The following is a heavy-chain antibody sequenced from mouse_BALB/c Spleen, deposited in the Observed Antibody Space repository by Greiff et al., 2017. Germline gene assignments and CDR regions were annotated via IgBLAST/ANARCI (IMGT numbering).Heavy chain of an antibody. J-gene: IGHJ1*01. Sequence: DVMLVESGGGLVKPGGSLKLSCAASGFTFSSYAMSWVRQSPEKRLEWVAEISSGGSYTYYPDTVTGRFTISRDNAKNTLYLEMSSLRSEDTAMYYCARCITTVVNWYFDVWGAGTTVTVSS. CDR1: GFTFSSYA. V-gene: IGHV5-9-4*01. D-gene: IGHD1-1*01. CDR3: ARCITTVVNWYFDV. CDR2: ISSGGSYT.